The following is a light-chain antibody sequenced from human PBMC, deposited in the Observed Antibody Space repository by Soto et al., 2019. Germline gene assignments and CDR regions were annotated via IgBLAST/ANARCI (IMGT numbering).Light chain of an antibody. CDR1: QSVSSD. J-gene: IGKJ2*01. CDR3: QQYKNGGT. V-gene: IGKV3-15*01. CDR2: GAS. Sequence: EIVMTQSPATLSVSPGERVSLSCRAGQSVSSDLAWYQQTPGQAPRLLIYGASIRATGIPVRFSGSGSGTEFTLTISGLQSEDSAVYYCQQYKNGGTFGQGTKLEIK.